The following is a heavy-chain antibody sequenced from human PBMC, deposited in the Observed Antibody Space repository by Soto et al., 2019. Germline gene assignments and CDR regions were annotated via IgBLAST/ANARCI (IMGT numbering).Heavy chain of an antibody. CDR3: AKDVGGTAATGPGNDY. Sequence: SETLSLTCGVSGYSISSGYFWGWIRQPPGKGLEWIGSISHTGRTFYNPSLKSRVSMSVDTSKKQSSLQLRSVTAADTAVYFCAKDVGGTAATGPGNDYWGQGTLVTVS. J-gene: IGHJ4*02. D-gene: IGHD6-13*01. CDR2: ISHTGRT. CDR1: GYSISSGYF. V-gene: IGHV4-38-2*02.